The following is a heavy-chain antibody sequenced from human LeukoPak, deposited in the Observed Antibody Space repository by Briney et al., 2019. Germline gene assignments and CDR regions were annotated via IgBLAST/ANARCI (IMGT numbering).Heavy chain of an antibody. CDR3: ARRINTNYYYGSGSYGDWFDP. Sequence: SETLSLTCTVSGGSISSYYWSWIRQSPGKGLEWIGYIYYSGSTNYNPSLKSRVTISVDTSKNQFSLKLSSVTAADTAVYYCARRINTNYYYGSGSYGDWFDPWGQGTLVTVSS. V-gene: IGHV4-59*08. CDR2: IYYSGST. J-gene: IGHJ5*02. CDR1: GGSISSYY. D-gene: IGHD3-10*01.